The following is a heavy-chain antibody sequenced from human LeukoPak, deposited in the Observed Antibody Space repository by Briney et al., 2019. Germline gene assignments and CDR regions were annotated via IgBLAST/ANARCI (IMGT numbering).Heavy chain of an antibody. V-gene: IGHV1-2*06. J-gene: IGHJ4*02. CDR1: GYTFTGFC. D-gene: IGHD6-13*01. Sequence: ASVKVSCKASGYTFTGFCIHWVRQAPGQGLEWMGRINPNSGGTNYEQQFQGRVTMTRDTSITTAYMDLSSLRSDDTAVYFCARGGMSANPNPYYFGYWGLGTLVTVSS. CDR2: INPNSGGT. CDR3: ARGGMSANPNPYYFGY.